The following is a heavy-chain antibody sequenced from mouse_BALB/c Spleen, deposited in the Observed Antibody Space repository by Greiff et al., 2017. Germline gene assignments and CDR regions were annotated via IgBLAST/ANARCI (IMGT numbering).Heavy chain of an antibody. V-gene: IGHV1-7*01. CDR1: GYTFTSYW. CDR3: ARRVFYYGGGYVDY. D-gene: IGHD1-1*01. Sequence: QVQLQQSGAELAKPGASVKMSCKASGYTFTSYWMHWVKQRPGQGLEWIGYINPNTGYTEYNQKFKDKATLTADKSSSTAYMQLSSLTSEDSAVYYCARRVFYYGGGYVDYWGQGTTLTVSS. CDR2: INPNTGYT. J-gene: IGHJ2*01.